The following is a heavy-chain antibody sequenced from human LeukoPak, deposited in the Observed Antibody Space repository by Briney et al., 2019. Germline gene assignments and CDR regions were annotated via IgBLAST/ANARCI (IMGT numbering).Heavy chain of an antibody. Sequence: ETLSLTCAVYGGSFSGYYWSWIRQPPGKGLEWIGEINHSGSTNYNPSLKSRVTISVDTSKNQFSLKLSSVTAADTAVYYCARAGKATTWRRWFDPWGQGTLVTVSS. CDR3: ARAGKATTWRRWFDP. V-gene: IGHV4-34*01. D-gene: IGHD1-1*01. CDR2: INHSGST. J-gene: IGHJ5*02. CDR1: GGSFSGYY.